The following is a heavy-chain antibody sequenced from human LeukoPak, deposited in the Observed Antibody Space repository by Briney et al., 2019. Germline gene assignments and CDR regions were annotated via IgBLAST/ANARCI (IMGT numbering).Heavy chain of an antibody. CDR1: GFTFSSYW. D-gene: IGHD5-18*01. CDR3: ARVQAGGGQLWLPSFDY. J-gene: IGHJ4*02. V-gene: IGHV3-7*01. Sequence: GGSLRLSCAASGFTFSSYWMSWVRQAPGKGLEWVANIKQDGSEKYYVDSVKGRFTISRDNAKNSLYLQMNSLRAEDTAVYYCARVQAGGGQLWLPSFDYWGQGTLVTVSS. CDR2: IKQDGSEK.